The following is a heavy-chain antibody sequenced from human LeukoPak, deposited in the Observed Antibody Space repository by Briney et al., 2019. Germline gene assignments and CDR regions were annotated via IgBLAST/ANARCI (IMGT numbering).Heavy chain of an antibody. CDR1: GGSISSYY. J-gene: IGHJ4*02. D-gene: IGHD3-10*01. CDR2: IYHSGST. Sequence: SETLSLTCTVSGGSISSYYWSWIRQPPGKGLEWIGYIYHSGSTYYNPSLKSRVTISVDRSKNQFSLKLSSVTAADTAVYYCARATYYYGSGSYYHFDYWGQGTLVTVSS. V-gene: IGHV4-59*12. CDR3: ARATYYYGSGSYYHFDY.